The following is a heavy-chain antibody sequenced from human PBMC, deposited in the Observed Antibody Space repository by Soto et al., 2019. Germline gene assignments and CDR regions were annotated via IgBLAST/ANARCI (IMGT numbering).Heavy chain of an antibody. CDR3: VLGAYNYGRPFDF. V-gene: IGHV4-59*01. CDR2: IYYSGN. Sequence: SETLSLTCNVSGGSISTFHLSWIRQPPGKGLGWIGYIYYSGNYYNPSLTSRVSMLLAKSKNQFSLHLKSVTAADTALYFCVLGAYNYGRPFDFSGQGTRITVSS. J-gene: IGHJ4*02. CDR1: GGSISTFH. D-gene: IGHD5-18*01.